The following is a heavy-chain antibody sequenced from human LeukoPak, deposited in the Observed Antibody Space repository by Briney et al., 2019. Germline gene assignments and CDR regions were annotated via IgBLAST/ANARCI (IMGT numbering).Heavy chain of an antibody. Sequence: GASVKVSCKASGYTFTSYDINWVRQATGQGLEWMGWMNPNSGNTGYAQKFQGRVTMTRNTSISTAYMELSSLRSEDTAVYYCARVDWDSSSWYYYYYMDVWGKGTTVTVSS. CDR2: MNPNSGNT. V-gene: IGHV1-8*01. J-gene: IGHJ6*03. D-gene: IGHD6-13*01. CDR1: GYTFTSYD. CDR3: ARVDWDSSSWYYYYYMDV.